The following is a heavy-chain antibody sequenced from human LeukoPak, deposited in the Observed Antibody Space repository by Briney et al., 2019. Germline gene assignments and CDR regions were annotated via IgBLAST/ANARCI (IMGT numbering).Heavy chain of an antibody. V-gene: IGHV3-74*01. CDR1: GFTFSKYW. Sequence: PAGSLRLSCAASGFTFSKYWMLWVRQAPGKGLERVSRINTDGTVTTYADSVKGRFTVSRDNADNTMFLQMNSVRDEDTAVYYCATKQWLAPPPDSWGQGTPVTVSS. CDR2: INTDGTVT. D-gene: IGHD6-19*01. CDR3: ATKQWLAPPPDS. J-gene: IGHJ4*02.